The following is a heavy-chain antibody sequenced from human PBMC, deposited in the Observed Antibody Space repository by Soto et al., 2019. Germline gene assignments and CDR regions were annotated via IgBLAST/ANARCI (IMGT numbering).Heavy chain of an antibody. Sequence: EVQLVESGGGLVQPGGSLRLSCAASGFTFSSYWMHWVRQAPGKGLVWVSRINSDGSSTSYADSVKGRFTISRDNANNTQYQQMSSMAAEDAVVYYCARASAWYFDLWGRGTLVTVSS. CDR1: GFTFSSYW. CDR3: ARASAWYFDL. J-gene: IGHJ2*01. V-gene: IGHV3-74*01. CDR2: INSDGSST.